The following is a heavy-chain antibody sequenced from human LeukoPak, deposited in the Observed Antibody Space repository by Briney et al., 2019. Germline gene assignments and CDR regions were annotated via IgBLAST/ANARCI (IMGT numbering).Heavy chain of an antibody. CDR1: GGTFSSYA. D-gene: IGHD2-2*01. CDR2: IITIFGTA. Sequence: GASVKVSCKASGGTFSSYAISWVRQAPGHGLEWMGGIITIFGTANYAQKFQGRVTISAHKSTRTAYLELSRLRSENTAVYYCSGGSGDIVVVPAAYYYYYGMDVWGKGTTVTVSS. V-gene: IGHV1-69*06. CDR3: SGGSGDIVVVPAAYYYYYGMDV. J-gene: IGHJ6*04.